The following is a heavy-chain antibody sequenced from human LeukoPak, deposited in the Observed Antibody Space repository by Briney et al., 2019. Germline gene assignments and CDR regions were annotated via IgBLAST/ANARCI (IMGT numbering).Heavy chain of an antibody. V-gene: IGHV1-2*02. J-gene: IGHJ4*02. CDR3: AREGGGKSGSYGEYFDY. Sequence: ASVKVSCKASGYTFTGYYMHWVRQAPGQGLEWMGWINPNSGGTNYAQKFQGRVTMTRDTSISTAYMELSRLRSDDTAVYYCAREGGGKSGSYGEYFDYWGQGTLVTVSS. CDR1: GYTFTGYY. D-gene: IGHD1-26*01. CDR2: INPNSGGT.